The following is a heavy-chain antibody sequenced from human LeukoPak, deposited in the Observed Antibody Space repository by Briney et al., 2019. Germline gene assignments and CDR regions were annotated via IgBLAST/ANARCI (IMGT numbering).Heavy chain of an antibody. CDR1: GFTFSSYA. J-gene: IGHJ4*02. Sequence: GGSLRPSCAASGFTFSSYAMHWVRQAPGKGLEWVAVISYDGSNKYYADSVKGRFTISRDNSKNTLYLQMNSLRAEDTAVYYCAREKGDTAMDAIMLPDYWGQGTLVTVSS. CDR2: ISYDGSNK. V-gene: IGHV3-30-3*01. CDR3: AREKGDTAMDAIMLPDY. D-gene: IGHD5-18*01.